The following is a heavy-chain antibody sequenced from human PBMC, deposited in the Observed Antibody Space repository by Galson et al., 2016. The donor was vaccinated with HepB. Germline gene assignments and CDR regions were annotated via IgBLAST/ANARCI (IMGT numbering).Heavy chain of an antibody. J-gene: IGHJ3*02. V-gene: IGHV5-51*01. CDR3: ARHRRYCTNGVCYPGAFDI. D-gene: IGHD2-8*01. CDR1: GYSFTSYW. Sequence: QSGAEVKKPGESLKISCKGSGYSFTSYWIDWVRQMPGKGLEWMGIIYPGDSDTRYSPSFQGQVPISADKSINTVYLQWSSLKASDTAMYDCARHRRYCTNGVCYPGAFDIWGQGTMVTVSS. CDR2: IYPGDSDT.